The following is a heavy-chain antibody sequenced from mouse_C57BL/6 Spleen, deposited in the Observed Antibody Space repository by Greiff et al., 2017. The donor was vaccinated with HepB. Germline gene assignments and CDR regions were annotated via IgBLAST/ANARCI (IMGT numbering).Heavy chain of an antibody. CDR1: GYTFTDYN. V-gene: IGHV1-18*01. CDR3: ARVSGQAWFAY. J-gene: IGHJ3*01. Sequence: VQLKQSGPELVKPGASVKIPCKASGYTFTDYNMDWVKQSHGKSLEWIGDINPNNGGTIYNQKFKGKATLTVDKSSSTAYMELRSLTSEDTAVYYCARVSGQAWFAYWGQGTLVTVSA. CDR2: INPNNGGT. D-gene: IGHD1-3*01.